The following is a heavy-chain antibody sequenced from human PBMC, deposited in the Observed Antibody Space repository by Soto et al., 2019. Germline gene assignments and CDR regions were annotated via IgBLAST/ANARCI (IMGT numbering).Heavy chain of an antibody. CDR2: IYYSGST. J-gene: IGHJ4*02. CDR3: ARQFADSSGWYGIDY. Sequence: QLQLQESGPGLVKPSETLSLTCTVSGGSISSSSYYWGWIRQPPGKGLEWIGSIYYSGSTYYNPSLKSRVTISVDTSKNQFSLKLSSVTAADTAVYYCARQFADSSGWYGIDYWGQGTLVTVSS. V-gene: IGHV4-39*01. CDR1: GGSISSSSYY. D-gene: IGHD6-19*01.